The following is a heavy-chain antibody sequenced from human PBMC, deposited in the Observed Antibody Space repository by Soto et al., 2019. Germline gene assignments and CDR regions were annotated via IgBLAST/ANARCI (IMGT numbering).Heavy chain of an antibody. CDR2: FSAGGRA. D-gene: IGHD4-17*01. V-gene: IGHV3-23*01. CDR1: GFSFSSYA. J-gene: IGHJ4*02. Sequence: EVQLLESGGGLVQPGGSLRLSCEASGFSFSSYALSWVRRAPGKGLEWVSTFSAGGRAYYADSVKGRFTIAKDFSKNTLHLQTNSLRAEDTAVYYCAKESMPEHYGDTLFDHWGQGTRVTVSS. CDR3: AKESMPEHYGDTLFDH.